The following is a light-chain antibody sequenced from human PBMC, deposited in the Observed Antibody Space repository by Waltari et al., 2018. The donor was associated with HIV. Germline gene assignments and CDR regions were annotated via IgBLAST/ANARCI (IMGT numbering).Light chain of an antibody. V-gene: IGKV3-20*01. J-gene: IGKJ2*01. CDR3: HQYDSSLST. CDR1: QRVSSNY. CDR2: DAS. Sequence: EIVLTQSPGTLSLSPGERATLSCRARQRVSSNYLAWYQQKPGQAPRLLIYDASTSATGIPDRFSGSGSGTDFTLTINRLEPEDFAVYYCHQYDSSLSTFGQGTKLEIK.